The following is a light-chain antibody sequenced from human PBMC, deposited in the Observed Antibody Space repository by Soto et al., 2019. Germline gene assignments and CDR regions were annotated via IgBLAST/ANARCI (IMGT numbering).Light chain of an antibody. CDR1: SSDVGAYNY. CDR2: DVS. V-gene: IGLV2-14*03. J-gene: IGLJ2*01. CDR3: SSYTSSSPYVV. Sequence: QSALTQPASVSGSPGQSITISCTGTSSDVGAYNYVSWYQQHPGKAPKLMIYDVSNRPSGVSNRFSGSKSGNTASLTISGLQAEDEADYYCSSYTSSSPYVVFGGGTKVTVL.